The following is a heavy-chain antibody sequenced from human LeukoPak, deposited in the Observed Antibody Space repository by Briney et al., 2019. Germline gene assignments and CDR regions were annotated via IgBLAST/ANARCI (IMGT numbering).Heavy chain of an antibody. CDR3: ARLVWFGELLSPGVYFDY. Sequence: SETLSLTCTVSGGSISSSSYYWGWIRQPPGKGLEWIGSIYYSGSTYYNPSLKSRVTISVDTSKNQFSLKLSSVTAADTAVYYCARLVWFGELLSPGVYFDYWGQGTLVTVSS. CDR2: IYYSGST. J-gene: IGHJ4*02. CDR1: GGSISSSSYY. V-gene: IGHV4-39*07. D-gene: IGHD3-10*01.